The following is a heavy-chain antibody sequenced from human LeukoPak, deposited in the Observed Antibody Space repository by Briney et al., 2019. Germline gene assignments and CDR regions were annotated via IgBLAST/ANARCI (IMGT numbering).Heavy chain of an antibody. CDR3: ARVARRSTSCFQH. Sequence: SGTPSPPRAVHGGAFRGYYWGWVRPPPGKGPGWIGEINHSGSTNYNPSLKSRVTISVDTSKNQFSLKLSSVTAADTAVYYCARVARRSTSCFQHWGQGTLVTVSS. V-gene: IGHV4-34*01. J-gene: IGHJ1*01. CDR2: INHSGST. D-gene: IGHD2-2*01. CDR1: GGAFRGYY.